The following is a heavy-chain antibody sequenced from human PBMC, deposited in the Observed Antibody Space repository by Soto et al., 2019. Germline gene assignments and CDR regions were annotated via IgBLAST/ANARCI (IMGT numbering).Heavy chain of an antibody. CDR3: AKDYAGTIFGVVTY. CDR2: ISGSGGST. J-gene: IGHJ4*02. CDR1: GFTFCSYA. V-gene: IGHV3-23*01. D-gene: IGHD3-3*01. Sequence: GGSLKLSRATPGFTFCSYAMSWGPQAPGKGLEWVSAISGSGGSTYYADSVKGRFTISRDNSKNTLYLQMNSLRAEDTAVYYCAKDYAGTIFGVVTYWGQGTLVTVSS.